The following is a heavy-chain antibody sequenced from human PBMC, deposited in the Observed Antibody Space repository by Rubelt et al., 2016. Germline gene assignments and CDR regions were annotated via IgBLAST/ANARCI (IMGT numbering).Heavy chain of an antibody. Sequence: QVQLVQSGAEVKKPGASVKVSCKASGYTFTSYAMHCVRQAPGQRLEWSVWRNAGNGNTKYSQKFQGRVTITREPYARPAYMQLSRLRSEDSAVYYCARFALPAVTTAYYYYALDVWGQGTTVTVSS. CDR3: ARFALPAVTTAYYYYALDV. D-gene: IGHD4-17*01. CDR1: GYTFTSYA. CDR2: RNAGNGNT. J-gene: IGHJ6*02. V-gene: IGHV1-3*01.